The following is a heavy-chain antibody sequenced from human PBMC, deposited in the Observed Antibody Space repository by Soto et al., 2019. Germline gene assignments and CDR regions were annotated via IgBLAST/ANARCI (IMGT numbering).Heavy chain of an antibody. J-gene: IGHJ5*02. V-gene: IGHV4-34*01. CDR2: INHSGST. Sequence: SETLSLTCAVYGESFSGYYWSWIRQPPGTGLEWIGEINHSGSTNYNPNLNSRVTISVDTAKNQISLKLSYVTDAATAMDYCTRRAGPFVVLPAAIRFHSGWFDPWGQGTLVTVSS. CDR3: TRRAGPFVVLPAAIRFHSGWFDP. CDR1: GESFSGYY. D-gene: IGHD2-2*02.